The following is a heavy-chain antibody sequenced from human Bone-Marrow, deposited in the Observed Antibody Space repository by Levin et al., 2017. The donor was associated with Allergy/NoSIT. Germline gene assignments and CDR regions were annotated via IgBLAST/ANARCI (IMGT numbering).Heavy chain of an antibody. V-gene: IGHV3-23*01. Sequence: GESLKISCAASGFTFSSYAMSWVRQAPGKGLEWVSAISGSGGSTYYADSVKGRFTISRDNSKNTLYLQMNSLRAEDTAVYYCAKDLRYCGGDCDPTTTNYWGQGTLVTVSS. CDR3: AKDLRYCGGDCDPTTTNY. D-gene: IGHD2-21*02. CDR2: ISGSGGST. J-gene: IGHJ4*02. CDR1: GFTFSSYA.